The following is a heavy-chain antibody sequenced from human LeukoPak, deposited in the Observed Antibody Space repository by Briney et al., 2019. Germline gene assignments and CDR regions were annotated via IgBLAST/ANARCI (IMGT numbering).Heavy chain of an antibody. CDR3: ATDRDNSDWQKRFDS. Sequence: GGSLRLSCAASGFTFSESWMSWVRQAPGQGLEWVAAIKKDGSEKDYLDSVKGRFTISRDNAKNSLYLQMNSLRAEDTAVYYCATDRDNSDWQKRFDSWGQGTLVTVSS. CDR2: IKKDGSEK. V-gene: IGHV3-7*01. J-gene: IGHJ4*02. D-gene: IGHD2-21*02. CDR1: GFTFSESW.